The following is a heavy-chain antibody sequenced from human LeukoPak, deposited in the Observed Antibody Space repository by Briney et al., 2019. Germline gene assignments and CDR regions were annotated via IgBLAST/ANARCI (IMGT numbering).Heavy chain of an antibody. CDR1: GASVSSDY. Sequence: SETLSLTCSVSGASVSSDYWNWIRQSPGRGLEWIGYTHYRGDINYNPSLKSRLTMSVDASSNQVSLRLSSVTAADAAVYYCGRNLGSGSDHWGQGTLVTVSS. J-gene: IGHJ4*02. V-gene: IGHV4-59*02. CDR2: THYRGDI. CDR3: GRNLGSGSDH. D-gene: IGHD3-10*01.